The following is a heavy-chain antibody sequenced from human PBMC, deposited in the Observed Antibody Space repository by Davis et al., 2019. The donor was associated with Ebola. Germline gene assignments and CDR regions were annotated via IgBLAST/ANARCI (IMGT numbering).Heavy chain of an antibody. CDR3: ARARSNWYADY. CDR1: GFTFSSYS. Sequence: PGGSLRLSCAASGFTFSSYSMNWVRQAPGRGLEWISSITNTNYKYYADSVKGRFTISRDNAKNSLFLQMNSLGAEDTAVYYCARARSNWYADYWGQGTLVTVSS. J-gene: IGHJ4*02. CDR2: ITNTNYK. D-gene: IGHD6-13*01. V-gene: IGHV3-69-1*01.